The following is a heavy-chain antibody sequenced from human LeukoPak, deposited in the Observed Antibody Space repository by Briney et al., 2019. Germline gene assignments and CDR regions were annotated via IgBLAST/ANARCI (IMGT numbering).Heavy chain of an antibody. J-gene: IGHJ5*02. CDR1: GGSFSGYY. D-gene: IGHD4-4*01. CDR3: ARGLTTVSSYNWFDP. V-gene: IGHV4-34*01. CDR2: INHSGST. Sequence: SETLCLTCAVYGGSFSGYYWSWIRQPPGKGLEWIGEINHSGSTNYNPSLKSRVTISVDTSKNQFSLKLSSATAADTAVYYCARGLTTVSSYNWFDPWGQGTLVTVSS.